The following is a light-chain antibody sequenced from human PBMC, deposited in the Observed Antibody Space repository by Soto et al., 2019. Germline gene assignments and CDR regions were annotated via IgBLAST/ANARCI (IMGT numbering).Light chain of an antibody. CDR1: QSISIW. V-gene: IGKV1-5*03. CDR2: AAS. J-gene: IGKJ1*01. CDR3: HHYNTYST. Sequence: DIQMTQSPSTLSASVGGRATIACRASQSISIWLAWYQQKPGKAPKLLIYAASSLESGVPSRFSGSASGTEFPLTISRLQPDDFATYYCHHYNTYSTFGQGTKVDIK.